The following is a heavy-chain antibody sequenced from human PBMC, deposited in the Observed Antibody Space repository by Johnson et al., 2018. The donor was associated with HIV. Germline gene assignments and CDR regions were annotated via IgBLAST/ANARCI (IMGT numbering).Heavy chain of an antibody. Sequence: VQLVEFGGGLVQPGGSLRLSCAASGFTLSDHYMDWVRQAAGKGLEWVGRTKNKANSYTTEYAASVKGRFTISRDDSKNTLFLQMSSLKTDDTAVYYCTTAIVIDAFDIWGQGTMVTVSS. J-gene: IGHJ3*02. CDR1: GFTLSDHY. V-gene: IGHV3-72*01. D-gene: IGHD3-16*02. CDR3: TTAIVIDAFDI. CDR2: TKNKANSYTT.